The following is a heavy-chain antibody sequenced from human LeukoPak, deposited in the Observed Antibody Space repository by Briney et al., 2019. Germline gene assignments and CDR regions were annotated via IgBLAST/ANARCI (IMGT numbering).Heavy chain of an antibody. V-gene: IGHV3-21*01. D-gene: IGHD2-2*03. CDR3: ARGLDIVVVPAATRGPRWYMDV. Sequence: PGGSLRLSCAASGFTFSSYSMNWVRQAPGKGLEWVSSISSSSSYIYYADSVKDRFTISRDNAKNSLYLQMNSLRAEDTAVYYCARGLDIVVVPAATRGPRWYMDVWGKGTTVTVSS. CDR1: GFTFSSYS. CDR2: ISSSSSYI. J-gene: IGHJ6*03.